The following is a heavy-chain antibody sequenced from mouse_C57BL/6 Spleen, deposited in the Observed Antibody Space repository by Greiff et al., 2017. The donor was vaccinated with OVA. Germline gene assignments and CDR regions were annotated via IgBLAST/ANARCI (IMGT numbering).Heavy chain of an antibody. D-gene: IGHD1-1*01. CDR2: IYPGDGDT. CDR3: ARHGSSYDWYFDV. Sequence: VKLQESGAELVKPGASVKISCKASGYAFSSYWMNWVKQRPGKGLEWIGQIYPGDGDTNYNGKFKGKATLTADKSSSTAYMQLSSLTSEDSAVYFCARHGSSYDWYFDVWGTGTTVTVSS. J-gene: IGHJ1*03. V-gene: IGHV1-80*01. CDR1: GYAFSSYW.